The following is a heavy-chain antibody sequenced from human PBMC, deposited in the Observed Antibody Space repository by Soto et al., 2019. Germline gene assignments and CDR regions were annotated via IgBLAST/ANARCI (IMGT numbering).Heavy chain of an antibody. V-gene: IGHV2-5*02. CDR2: LYWDDEK. CDR1: GFSLSTSGVG. Sequence: QITLKESGPTLVKPTQTLTLTCTFSGFSLSTSGVGVGWIRQPPGKALEWLAILYWDDEKRYSPSLKTRLNVTKDPSKNQVVLTMTNVDPVDTATYYCAHRAYFDAGKQFDYWGQGTLVSVSS. CDR3: AHRAYFDAGKQFDY. J-gene: IGHJ4*02. D-gene: IGHD3-22*01.